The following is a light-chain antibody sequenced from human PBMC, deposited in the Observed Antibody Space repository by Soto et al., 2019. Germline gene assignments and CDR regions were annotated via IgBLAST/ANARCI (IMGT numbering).Light chain of an antibody. CDR3: SSYVGNNNVV. V-gene: IGLV2-8*01. CDR2: EVN. Sequence: QSALTQPPSASGSPGQSVTISCTGTSSDVGGYNYVSWYQQHPGKAPKLMIYEVNRRPSGVPDRFSGSKSGNTASLTVSGLQAADEANYYCSSYVGNNNVVFGGGTKLTVL. CDR1: SSDVGGYNY. J-gene: IGLJ2*01.